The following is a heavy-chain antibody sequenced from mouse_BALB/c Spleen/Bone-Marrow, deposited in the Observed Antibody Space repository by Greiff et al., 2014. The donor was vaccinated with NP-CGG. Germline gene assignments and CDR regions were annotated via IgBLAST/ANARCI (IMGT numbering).Heavy chain of an antibody. D-gene: IGHD2-14*01. V-gene: IGHV1-77*01. CDR3: ARGGYYRYDGFAY. Sequence: VNLVESGAELARPGASVKLSCKASGYTFTDYYINWVRRRTGQGLEWIGEIYPGNGNTYYNEKFKGKATLTADKSSSTAYMQLSSLTSEDSAVYFCARGGYYRYDGFAYWGQGTLVTVSA. J-gene: IGHJ3*01. CDR1: GYTFTDYY. CDR2: IYPGNGNT.